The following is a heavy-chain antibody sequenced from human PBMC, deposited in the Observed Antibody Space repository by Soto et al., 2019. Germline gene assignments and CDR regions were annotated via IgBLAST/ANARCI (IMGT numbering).Heavy chain of an antibody. CDR1: GFTFSSYA. CDR2: ISYDGSNK. CDR3: ARESPEGNCSGGSCYSVGDWFDP. J-gene: IGHJ5*02. V-gene: IGHV3-30-3*01. Sequence: GSLRLSCAASGFTFSSYAMHWVRQAPGKGLEWVAVISYDGSNKYYADSVKGRFTISRDNSKNTLYLQMNSLRAEDTAVYYCARESPEGNCSGGSCYSVGDWFDPWGQGTLVTVSS. D-gene: IGHD2-15*01.